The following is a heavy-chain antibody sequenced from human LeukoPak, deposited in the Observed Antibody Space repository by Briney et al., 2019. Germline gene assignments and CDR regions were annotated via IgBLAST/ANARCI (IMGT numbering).Heavy chain of an antibody. CDR1: GFTFSSYA. CDR2: ISGSGGST. CDR3: AKDLHYTMVPNYYMDV. J-gene: IGHJ6*03. V-gene: IGHV3-23*01. D-gene: IGHD3-10*01. Sequence: GGSLRLSCAAPGFTFSSYAMSWVRQAPGKGLEWVSAISGSGGSTYYADSVKGRFTISRDNSKNTLYLQMNSLRAEDTAVYYCAKDLHYTMVPNYYMDVWGKGTTVTVSS.